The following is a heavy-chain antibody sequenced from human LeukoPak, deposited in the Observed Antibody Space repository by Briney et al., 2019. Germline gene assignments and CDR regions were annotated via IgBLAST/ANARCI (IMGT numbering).Heavy chain of an antibody. CDR3: ARSGIGGYYFDY. V-gene: IGHV3-21*01. Sequence: GGSLRLSCAASGFTFSSYAMSWVRQAPGKGLEWVSSISSSSSYIYYADSVKGRFTISRDNAKNSLYLQMNSLRAEDTAVYYCARSGIGGYYFDYWGQGTLVTVSS. CDR2: ISSSSSYI. J-gene: IGHJ4*02. D-gene: IGHD3-16*01. CDR1: GFTFSSYA.